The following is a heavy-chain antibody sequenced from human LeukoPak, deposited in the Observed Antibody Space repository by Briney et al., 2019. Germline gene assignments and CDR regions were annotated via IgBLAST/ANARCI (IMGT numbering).Heavy chain of an antibody. V-gene: IGHV1-46*01. J-gene: IGHJ4*02. Sequence: ASVKVSCKASGYTFTSYYMHWVRQAPGQGLEWMGIINPSGGSTSYAQKFQGRVTMIRDMSTSTVYMELSSLRSEDTAVYYCASPGGYCSSTSCYYYWGQGTLVTVSS. D-gene: IGHD2-2*01. CDR2: INPSGGST. CDR1: GYTFTSYY. CDR3: ASPGGYCSSTSCYYY.